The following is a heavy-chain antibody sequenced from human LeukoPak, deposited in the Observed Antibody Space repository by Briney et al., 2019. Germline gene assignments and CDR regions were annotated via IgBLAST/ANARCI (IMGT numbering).Heavy chain of an antibody. V-gene: IGHV3-21*01. J-gene: IGHJ1*01. Sequence: GGSLRLSCAASGFTFSSYSMNWVRQAPGKGLEWVSSISSSSSYIYYADSVKGRFTISRDNAKNSLYVQMNSLSVEDTAVYYCATYSSMNAREFQHWGQGTLVTVSS. CDR2: ISSSSSYI. CDR1: GFTFSSYS. CDR3: ATYSSMNAREFQH. D-gene: IGHD2-2*01.